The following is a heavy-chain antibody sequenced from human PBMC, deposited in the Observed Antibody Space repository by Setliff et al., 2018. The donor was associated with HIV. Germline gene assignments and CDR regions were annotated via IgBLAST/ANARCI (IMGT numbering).Heavy chain of an antibody. CDR3: ARVARGGHSSRWYYFDY. CDR2: IYTSGST. V-gene: IGHV4-61*02. Sequence: SETLSLTCTVSGGSISSGSYYWSWIRQPAGKGLEWIGRIYTSGSTKYNPSLKSRVTISVDTSKNQFSLKVSSVTAADTAVYYCARVARGGHSSRWYYFDYWGQGALVTVSS. J-gene: IGHJ4*02. CDR1: GGSISSGSYY. D-gene: IGHD6-13*01.